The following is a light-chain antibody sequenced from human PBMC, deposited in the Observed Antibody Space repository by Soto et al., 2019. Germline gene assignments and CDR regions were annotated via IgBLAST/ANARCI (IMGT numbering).Light chain of an antibody. CDR2: AAS. V-gene: IGKV1-9*01. Sequence: DIQLTQSPSFLSASVGDRVTITCRASQGISSYLAWYQQKPGKAPKLLIYAASTLQSGVPSRFSGSGSGTEFTLTISSLQHEDFETYYCQQLNSYSLTFGGGTKVDIK. J-gene: IGKJ4*01. CDR1: QGISSY. CDR3: QQLNSYSLT.